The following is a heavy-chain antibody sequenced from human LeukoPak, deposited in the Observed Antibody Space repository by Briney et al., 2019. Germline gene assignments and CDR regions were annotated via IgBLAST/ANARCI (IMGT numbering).Heavy chain of an antibody. Sequence: SETLSLTCAVYDGSFSGYYWSWIRQPPGKGLEWIGEINHSGSTNYNPSLKSRVTISLDTSKSQFSLKVRYVTAADTAVYYCARVEPGPNYYYYYMDVWGKGTTVTISS. D-gene: IGHD1-14*01. CDR1: DGSFSGYY. J-gene: IGHJ6*03. CDR3: ARVEPGPNYYYYYMDV. V-gene: IGHV4-34*01. CDR2: INHSGST.